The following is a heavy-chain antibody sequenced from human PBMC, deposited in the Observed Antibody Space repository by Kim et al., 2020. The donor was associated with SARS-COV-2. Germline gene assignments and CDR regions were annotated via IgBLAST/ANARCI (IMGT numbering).Heavy chain of an antibody. D-gene: IGHD2-15*01. Sequence: GGSLRLSCAASRFSFSSYWMSWVRQAPGKGLEWVANIKQDGSEKYYMDSVKGRFTISRDNAKNSLYLQMNSLRAEDTAVYYCARVRRDGYSSWYFDLWGR. CDR2: IKQDGSEK. CDR3: ARVRRDGYSSWYFDL. J-gene: IGHJ2*01. CDR1: RFSFSSYW. V-gene: IGHV3-7*01.